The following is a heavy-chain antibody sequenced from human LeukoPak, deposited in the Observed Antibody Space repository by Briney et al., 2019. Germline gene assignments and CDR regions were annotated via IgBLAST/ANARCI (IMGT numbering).Heavy chain of an antibody. CDR3: TGRTAGTSDRGP. CDR1: GGSSRSGDYF. D-gene: IGHD1-14*01. V-gene: IGHV4-30-4*01. Sequence: PSETLSLTCAVSGGSSRSGDYFWSWIRQPPGKGLEWIGHIHYSGNTYYNPSLKSRVTISVDTSKNQFSLKLSSVTATDTAVYYCTGRTAGTSDRGPWGQGTLVTVSS. CDR2: IHYSGNT. J-gene: IGHJ5*02.